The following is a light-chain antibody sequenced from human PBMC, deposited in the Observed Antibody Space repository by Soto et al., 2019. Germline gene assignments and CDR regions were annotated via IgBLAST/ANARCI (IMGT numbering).Light chain of an antibody. CDR2: GAF. J-gene: IGKJ4*01. Sequence: EIVMTQSPATLSVSPGERATLSCRASQSVSYNLAWYQQKPGQGPRLLIYGAFTRATGIPARFSGSGSGTEFTLTISSLQSEDFALYYCQQYKNWPPLTFGGGTKLEIK. V-gene: IGKV3-15*01. CDR1: QSVSYN. CDR3: QQYKNWPPLT.